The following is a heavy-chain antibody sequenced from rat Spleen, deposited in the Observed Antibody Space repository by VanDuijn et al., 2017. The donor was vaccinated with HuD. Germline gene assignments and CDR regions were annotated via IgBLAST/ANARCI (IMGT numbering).Heavy chain of an antibody. CDR1: GFTFSGYW. J-gene: IGHJ4*01. CDR3: TRERGIAAGVMDA. D-gene: IGHD1-2*01. Sequence: EVQLVETGGGLVQPGRSLKLSCVASGFTFSGYWMYWLRQAPGKGLEWVASITNTGGSTYYPDSVKGRFTISRDNAKSTLYLQMNSLRSEDTATYYCTRERGIAAGVMDAWGQGASVTVSS. V-gene: IGHV5-31*01. CDR2: ITNTGGST.